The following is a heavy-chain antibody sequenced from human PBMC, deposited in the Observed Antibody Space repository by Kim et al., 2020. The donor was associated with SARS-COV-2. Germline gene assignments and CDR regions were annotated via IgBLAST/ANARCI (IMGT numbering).Heavy chain of an antibody. D-gene: IGHD1-26*01. V-gene: IGHV3-23*01. Sequence: GGSLRLSCAASGFTFSSFAMSWVRQAPGKGLEWVSGVDGRGVTTFYPDSVKGRFTISRDNSKNTLYLQMNSLRVEDTALYYCAKVGVRATHFDYWAQGTLVTVSS. CDR1: GFTFSSFA. J-gene: IGHJ4*02. CDR3: AKVGVRATHFDY. CDR2: VDGRGVTT.